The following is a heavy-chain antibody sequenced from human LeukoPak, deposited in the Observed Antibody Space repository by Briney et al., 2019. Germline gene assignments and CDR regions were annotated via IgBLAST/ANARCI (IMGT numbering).Heavy chain of an antibody. D-gene: IGHD2-2*01. CDR2: INPSGGST. Sequence: ASVKVSCKASGYTFTSYYMHWVRQAPGQGLEWMGIINPSGGSTSYAQKFQGRITLTTDTSTNTAYMALRSLRSDDTAVYYCARFQLIEKNWFDPWGQGTLVTVSS. V-gene: IGHV1-46*01. J-gene: IGHJ5*02. CDR1: GYTFTSYY. CDR3: ARFQLIEKNWFDP.